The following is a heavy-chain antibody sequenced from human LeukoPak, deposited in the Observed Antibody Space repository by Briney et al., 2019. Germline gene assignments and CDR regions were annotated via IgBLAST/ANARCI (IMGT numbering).Heavy chain of an antibody. V-gene: IGHV4-34*01. J-gene: IGHJ4*02. Sequence: SETLSLTCAVYGESFSGYYWRWIRQPPGKGLEWIGEINHSGSTNYNPSLTRRVTISVDTSKNQFSLTLSSVTAADTAVYYCPQPPPRGSWPGGGDYGGQGTLVTVSS. D-gene: IGHD6-13*01. CDR1: GESFSGYY. CDR2: INHSGST. CDR3: PQPPPRGSWPGGGDY.